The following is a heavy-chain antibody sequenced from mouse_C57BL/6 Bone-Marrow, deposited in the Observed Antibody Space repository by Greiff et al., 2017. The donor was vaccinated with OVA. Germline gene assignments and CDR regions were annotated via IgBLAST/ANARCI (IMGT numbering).Heavy chain of an antibody. Sequence: EVKLVESGAELVRPGASVKLSCTASGFTIKDYYMHWVKQRPEQGLEWIGWIDPENGDTDYASKFQGKATITADTSSNTAYLQLSSLTSEDTAVYYCAPDHQGSNYAVDYWGQGTSVTVSS. CDR1: GFTIKDYY. V-gene: IGHV14-4*01. J-gene: IGHJ4*01. CDR3: APDHQGSNYAVDY. CDR2: IDPENGDT.